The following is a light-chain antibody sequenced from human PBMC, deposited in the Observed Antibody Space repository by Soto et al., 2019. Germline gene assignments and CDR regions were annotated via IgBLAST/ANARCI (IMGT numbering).Light chain of an antibody. CDR3: CSYAGSRTYV. J-gene: IGLJ1*01. V-gene: IGLV2-23*01. CDR1: SSDIGSYDL. CDR2: EGT. Sequence: QSVLTQPASVPGPLGQSIVISCTGSSSDIGSYDLVSWYQQYPGKAPKVVIFEGTKRPSGVSNRFSGSKSGNTASLTISGLQTEDEADYYCCSYAGSRTYVFGDGTKVTVL.